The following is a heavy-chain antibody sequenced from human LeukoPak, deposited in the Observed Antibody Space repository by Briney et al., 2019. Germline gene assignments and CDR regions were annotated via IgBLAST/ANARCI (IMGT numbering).Heavy chain of an antibody. J-gene: IGHJ3*02. CDR3: ARGGEPNAFDI. CDR2: INHSGST. Sequence: SETLSLTCAVYGGSFSGYYWSWIRQPPGKGLEWIGEINHSGSTNYNPSLKSRVTISVDTSKNQFSLKLSSVTAADTAVHYCARGGEPNAFDIWGQGTMVTVSP. CDR1: GGSFSGYY. D-gene: IGHD1-14*01. V-gene: IGHV4-34*01.